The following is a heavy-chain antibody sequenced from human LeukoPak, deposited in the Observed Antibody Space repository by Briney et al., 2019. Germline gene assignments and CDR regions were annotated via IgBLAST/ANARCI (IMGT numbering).Heavy chain of an antibody. D-gene: IGHD2-15*01. CDR1: GFSLSTPEMC. Sequence: SGPALVKPTQTLTLTCTFSGFSLSTPEMCVTWIRQPPGKALEWLARIDWDDDKFYSPSLRTRLTISKDTPKNQVVLRMTNMDPVDTGPYYCARMTPDSPSFDYWGQGALITVSS. V-gene: IGHV2-70*17. CDR3: ARMTPDSPSFDY. J-gene: IGHJ4*02. CDR2: IDWDDDK.